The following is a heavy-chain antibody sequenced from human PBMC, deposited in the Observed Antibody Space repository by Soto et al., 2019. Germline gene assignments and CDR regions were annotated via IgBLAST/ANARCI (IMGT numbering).Heavy chain of an antibody. Sequence: SETLSLTCAVSGGSLRSATYHWSWIRQYPGKGLEWIGYFYHSGSTYYKPSLRSRVTISLDTSKNQFSLNLRSVTDADTAIYYCAREETGNDALDIWGQGTLVTVSS. V-gene: IGHV4-31*11. J-gene: IGHJ3*02. CDR3: AREETGNDALDI. CDR2: FYHSGST. CDR1: GGSLRSATYH. D-gene: IGHD1-1*01.